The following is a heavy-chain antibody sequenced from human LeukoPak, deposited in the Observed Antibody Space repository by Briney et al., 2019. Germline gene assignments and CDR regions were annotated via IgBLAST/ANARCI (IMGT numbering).Heavy chain of an antibody. V-gene: IGHV4-4*07. D-gene: IGHD4-11*01. Sequence: SETLSLTCTVSGGSICSYYWSWIRQPAGKGLEWIGRIYTSGSTNYNPSLKSRVTMSVDTSRNQFSLKLSSVTAADTAVYYCARERYSNYEGVYYYYGMDVWGQGTTVTVSS. CDR3: ARERYSNYEGVYYYYGMDV. J-gene: IGHJ6*02. CDR1: GGSICSYY. CDR2: IYTSGST.